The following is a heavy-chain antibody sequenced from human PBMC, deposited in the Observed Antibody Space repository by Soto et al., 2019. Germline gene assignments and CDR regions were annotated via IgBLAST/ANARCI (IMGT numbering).Heavy chain of an antibody. Sequence: ASVKVSCKASGYTFTSFDINWVRQASGQGLEWMGWMNPNSGNTIYAQKFQGRVTMTRNTSINTAYMELSSLRSDDTALYYCAKSGNDNVWGSNGDAFDVWGQGTLVTVSS. CDR2: MNPNSGNT. D-gene: IGHD3-10*02. J-gene: IGHJ3*01. CDR3: AKSGNDNVWGSNGDAFDV. CDR1: GYTFTSFD. V-gene: IGHV1-8*01.